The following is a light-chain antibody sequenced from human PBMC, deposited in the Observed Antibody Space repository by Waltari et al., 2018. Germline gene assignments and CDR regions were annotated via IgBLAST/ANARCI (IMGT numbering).Light chain of an antibody. Sequence: EIVLTQSPGTLSLSSGERATLSCRASESISTYLAWYQQKPGQAPRLLIYHASSRATGIPDRFSGSGSVTDFSLTISRLEPEDFAVYYCQHYESLPVTFGQGTKVEIK. CDR3: QHYESLPVT. V-gene: IGKV3-20*01. CDR2: HAS. J-gene: IGKJ1*01. CDR1: ESISTY.